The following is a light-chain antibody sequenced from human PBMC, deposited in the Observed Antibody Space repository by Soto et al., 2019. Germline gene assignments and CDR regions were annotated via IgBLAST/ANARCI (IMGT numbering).Light chain of an antibody. CDR1: NSYIGSFY. J-gene: IGLJ3*02. V-gene: IGLV1-47*01. CDR3: AAWDASLSGWV. Sequence: QYVLTQPPSASGTPGQRVTSSCSASNSYIGSFYVFWYQQLPGTAPKLLIYRNDQRPSGVPDRFSGSKSGTSASLAISGLRSEDESDYYCAAWDASLSGWVFGGGTKLTVL. CDR2: RND.